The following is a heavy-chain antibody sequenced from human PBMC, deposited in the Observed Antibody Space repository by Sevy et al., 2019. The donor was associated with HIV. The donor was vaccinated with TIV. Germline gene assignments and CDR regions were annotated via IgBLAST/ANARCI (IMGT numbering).Heavy chain of an antibody. D-gene: IGHD3-22*01. J-gene: IGHJ2*01. CDR1: GFTFSLYW. CDR2: IRQDGSEK. Sequence: GGSLRLSCAASGFTFSLYWMTWVRQAPGKGLEWVANIRQDGSEKYYVNSVKGRFTISRDNAKNSLFLQMNSLRAEDTALYFCARAPQWLSYAFDIWGRDTLVTVSS. V-gene: IGHV3-7*04. CDR3: ARAPQWLSYAFDI.